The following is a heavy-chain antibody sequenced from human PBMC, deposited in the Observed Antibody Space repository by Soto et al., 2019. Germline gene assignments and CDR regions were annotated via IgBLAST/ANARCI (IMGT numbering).Heavy chain of an antibody. V-gene: IGHV1-69*13. CDR2: IIPIFGSA. J-gene: IGHJ6*02. D-gene: IGHD1-1*01. CDR1: GGTFSSYA. Sequence: ASVKVSCKASGGTFSSYALSWVRQAPGQGLEWMGGIIPIFGSANYAQKFQGRVTITADESTRIASMELSSLRSEDTAVYYCARDRVATTGTRFVLGMDVWGQGTTVTVSS. CDR3: ARDRVATTGTRFVLGMDV.